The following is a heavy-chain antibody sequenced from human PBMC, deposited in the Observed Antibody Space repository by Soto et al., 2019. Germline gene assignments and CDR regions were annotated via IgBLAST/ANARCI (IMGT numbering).Heavy chain of an antibody. V-gene: IGHV3-23*01. Sequence: EVQLLESGGGLVQPGGSLRLSCAASGFTFSSYAMSWVRQAPGKGLEWVSAISGSGGNTYYADSVKGRFPISRDNAKNTLYLQMNSLRAEDTAVYSCAKGQIVTVDFDYWGQGTLVTVSS. D-gene: IGHD3-22*01. CDR1: GFTFSSYA. CDR2: ISGSGGNT. J-gene: IGHJ4*02. CDR3: AKGQIVTVDFDY.